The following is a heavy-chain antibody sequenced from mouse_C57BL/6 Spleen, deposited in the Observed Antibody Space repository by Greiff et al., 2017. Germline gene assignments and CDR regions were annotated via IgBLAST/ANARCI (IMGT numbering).Heavy chain of an antibody. D-gene: IGHD2-4*01. Sequence: VQLQQSGAELVKPGASVKLSCTASGFNIKDYYMHWVKQRTEQGLEWIGRIDPEDGETEYAPKFQGKATITADTSSNTAYLQLSSLTAEDPAVYCCARGGYDYDDGYWYFGGWGTGTTVTVSS. CDR2: IDPEDGET. V-gene: IGHV14-2*01. J-gene: IGHJ1*03. CDR1: GFNIKDYY. CDR3: ARGGYDYDDGYWYFGG.